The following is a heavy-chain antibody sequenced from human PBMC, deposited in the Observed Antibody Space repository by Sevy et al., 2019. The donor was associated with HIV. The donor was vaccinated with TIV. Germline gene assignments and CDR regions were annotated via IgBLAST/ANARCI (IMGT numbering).Heavy chain of an antibody. CDR1: GGSITSLY. Sequence: SETLSLTYTVSGGSITSLYWNWIRQPPGKGLEWIANIYYNGHINYNPSLKSRVTLSLDTSMNQFSLRLSSVTAADTAMYYCAGENAWGRGYSWGQGTLVTVSS. CDR3: AGENAWGRGYS. D-gene: IGHD1-26*01. V-gene: IGHV4-59*08. CDR2: IYYNGHI. J-gene: IGHJ4*02.